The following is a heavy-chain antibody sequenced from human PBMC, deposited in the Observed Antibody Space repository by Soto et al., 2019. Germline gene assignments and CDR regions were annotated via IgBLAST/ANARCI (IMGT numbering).Heavy chain of an antibody. CDR3: AGLLHGYIGTGDD. D-gene: IGHD5-12*01. CDR1: GGTFSSYA. CDR2: IIPLFGTA. V-gene: IGHV1-69*12. J-gene: IGHJ4*02. Sequence: QVQLVQSGVEVKKPGSSVKVSCKASGGTFSSYAISWVRQAPGQGLEWMGGIIPLFGTAKYAQKFQGRVKISGYESTCTSYMELSSVGSEYTAVYYCAGLLHGYIGTGDDWGQGTLSAVSS.